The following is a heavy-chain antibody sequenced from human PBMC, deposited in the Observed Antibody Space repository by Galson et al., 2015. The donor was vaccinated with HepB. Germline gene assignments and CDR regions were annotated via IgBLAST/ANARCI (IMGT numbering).Heavy chain of an antibody. CDR1: GVTLSTYA. D-gene: IGHD3-22*01. CDR3: AGQYDGSGYYAY. J-gene: IGHJ4*02. V-gene: IGHV1-69*13. CDR2: IIPLFGSA. Sequence: SVKVSCKAFGVTLSTYAISWLRQAPGQGLEWMGGIIPLFGSANYAQKLQGRVTITADESTSTTYMELSSLRSEDTALYYCAGQYDGSGYYAYWGQGTLVTVSS.